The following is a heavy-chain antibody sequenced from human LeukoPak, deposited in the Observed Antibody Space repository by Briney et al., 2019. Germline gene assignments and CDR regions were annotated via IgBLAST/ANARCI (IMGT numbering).Heavy chain of an antibody. CDR1: GFTFSRYA. Sequence: GGSLRLSCAASGFTFSRYAMIWVRQAPGKALEWVSAFSGSDGSTYYTHSVRGRFTISRDNSKNTLYLQMNSLRAEDTAVYYCAKDRRDDYVWGTVDWFDPWGQGSLVTVSS. J-gene: IGHJ5*02. CDR2: FSGSDGST. V-gene: IGHV3-23*01. D-gene: IGHD3-16*01. CDR3: AKDRRDDYVWGTVDWFDP.